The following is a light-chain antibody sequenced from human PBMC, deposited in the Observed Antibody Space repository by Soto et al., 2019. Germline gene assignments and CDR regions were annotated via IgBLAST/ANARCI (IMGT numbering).Light chain of an antibody. V-gene: IGKV3-15*01. J-gene: IGKJ1*01. Sequence: EIVMTQSPATLSVSPGERATLSCRASQSVKSNLAWYQQKPGQAPRLLIYGASTRATGIPGRFSGSGSGTEFTLTISSLQSEDFALYYCQQYDKWPLWTFGQGTKVDI. CDR1: QSVKSN. CDR3: QQYDKWPLWT. CDR2: GAS.